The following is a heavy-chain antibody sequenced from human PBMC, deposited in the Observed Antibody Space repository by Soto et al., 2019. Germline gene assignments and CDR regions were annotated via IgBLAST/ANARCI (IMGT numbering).Heavy chain of an antibody. Sequence: EVQLLESGGGLVQPGGSLRLSCAASGFTFSNNAMNWVRQAPGKGLEWVSAISGSGGSTYYADSVKGRFTISRDNSKNTLYLQMNSLRVEDTALYYCARDDHAGYCSGGSCSTCFDHWGQGTLVTVPS. CDR2: ISGSGGST. CDR3: ARDDHAGYCSGGSCSTCFDH. D-gene: IGHD2-15*01. CDR1: GFTFSNNA. V-gene: IGHV3-23*01. J-gene: IGHJ4*02.